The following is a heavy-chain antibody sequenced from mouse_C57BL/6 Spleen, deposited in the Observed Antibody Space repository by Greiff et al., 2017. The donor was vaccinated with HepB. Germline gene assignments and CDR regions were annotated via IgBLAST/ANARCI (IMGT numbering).Heavy chain of an antibody. Sequence: VKLQESGPGLVAPSQSLSITCTVSGFSLTSYAISWVRQPPGKGLEWLGVIWTGGGTNYNSALKSRLSISKDNSKSQVFLKMNSLQTDDTARYYCARNRETTVVGAYYAMDYWGQGTSVTVSS. D-gene: IGHD1-1*01. CDR1: GFSLTSYA. J-gene: IGHJ4*01. V-gene: IGHV2-9-1*01. CDR3: ARNRETTVVGAYYAMDY. CDR2: IWTGGGT.